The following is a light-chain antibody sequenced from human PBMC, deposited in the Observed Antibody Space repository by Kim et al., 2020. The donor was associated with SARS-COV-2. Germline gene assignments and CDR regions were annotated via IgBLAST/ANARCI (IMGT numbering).Light chain of an antibody. CDR1: QSVSSN. J-gene: IGKJ1*01. Sequence: EIVMTQSPATLSVSPGERATLSCRASQSVSSNLAWYQQKPGQAPRLLINGASTRATGIPARFSGSGSGTEFTLTITSLQSGDFAVYYCQQYDDWPWTFGQGTKVDIK. CDR2: GAS. CDR3: QQYDDWPWT. V-gene: IGKV3-15*01.